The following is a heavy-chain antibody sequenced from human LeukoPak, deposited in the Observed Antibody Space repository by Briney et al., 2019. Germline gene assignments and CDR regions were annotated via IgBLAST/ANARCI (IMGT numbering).Heavy chain of an antibody. V-gene: IGHV3-48*02. Sequence: GGSLRLSCAASGFIFSTYSINWVRQAPGKGLEWVSHISSSSSSIYYADSVKGRFSISRDNAKNSLYLQMDSLRDEDTAVYYCARSGYGSRWYFFDHWGQGTLVTVSS. CDR2: ISSSSSSI. CDR3: ARSGYGSRWYFFDH. J-gene: IGHJ4*02. D-gene: IGHD6-13*01. CDR1: GFIFSTYS.